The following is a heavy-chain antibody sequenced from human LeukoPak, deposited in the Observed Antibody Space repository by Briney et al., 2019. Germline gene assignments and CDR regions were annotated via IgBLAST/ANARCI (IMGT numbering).Heavy chain of an antibody. CDR3: AKDFTYCSSTSCLEDY. J-gene: IGHJ4*02. CDR2: ISYDGSNK. D-gene: IGHD2-2*01. V-gene: IGHV3-30*18. CDR1: GFTFSSYG. Sequence: GGSLRLSCAASGFTFSSYGMHWVRQAPGKGLEWVAVISYDGSNKYYADSVKGRFTISRDNSKNTLYLQMNSLRAEDTAVYYCAKDFTYCSSTSCLEDYWGQGTLVTVSS.